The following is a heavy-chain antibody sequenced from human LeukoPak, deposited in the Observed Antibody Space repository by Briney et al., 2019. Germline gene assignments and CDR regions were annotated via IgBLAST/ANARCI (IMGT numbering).Heavy chain of an antibody. D-gene: IGHD3-22*01. Sequence: PGGSLRLSCAASGFTVSSNYMSWVRQAPGKGLEWVSVIYSGGSTYYADSVKGRFTISRDNSKNTLYLQMNSLRAEDTAVYYCAKATMISYYYYYGMDVWGQGTTVTVSS. CDR1: GFTVSSNY. J-gene: IGHJ6*02. V-gene: IGHV3-66*01. CDR3: AKATMISYYYYYGMDV. CDR2: IYSGGST.